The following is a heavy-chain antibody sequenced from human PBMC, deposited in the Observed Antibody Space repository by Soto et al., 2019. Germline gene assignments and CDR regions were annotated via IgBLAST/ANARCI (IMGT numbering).Heavy chain of an antibody. CDR2: ISSSGSTI. CDR3: ARLVVVVAARNYGMDV. Sequence: EVQLVESGGGLVQPGGSLRLSCAASGFTFSSYEMNWVRQAPGKGLEWVSYISSSGSTIYYADSVKGRFTISRDNAKNSLYLQMNSLGAEDRAVYYCARLVVVVAARNYGMDVWGQGTTVTVSS. D-gene: IGHD2-15*01. J-gene: IGHJ6*02. CDR1: GFTFSSYE. V-gene: IGHV3-48*03.